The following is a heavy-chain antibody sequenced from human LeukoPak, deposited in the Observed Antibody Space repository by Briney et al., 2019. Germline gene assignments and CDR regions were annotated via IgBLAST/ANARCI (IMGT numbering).Heavy chain of an antibody. CDR1: GFTFSSYA. D-gene: IGHD3-22*01. J-gene: IGHJ3*02. V-gene: IGHV3-30*04. CDR3: AREALSSRYYQKPEAFDI. CDR2: ISYDGSNK. Sequence: PGRSLRLSCAASGFTFSSYAMHWVRQAPGNGLEWVAVISYDGSNKYYADSVKGRFTISRDNSKNTLYLQMNSLRAEDTAVYYCAREALSSRYYQKPEAFDIWGQGTMVTVSS.